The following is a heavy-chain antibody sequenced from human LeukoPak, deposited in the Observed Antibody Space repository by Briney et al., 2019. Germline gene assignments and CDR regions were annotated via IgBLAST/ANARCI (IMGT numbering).Heavy chain of an antibody. J-gene: IGHJ4*02. Sequence: GGSLRLSCAASGFTFSSYAMSWVRQAPGKGLEWVSAISGSGGSTYCADSVKGRFTISRDNSKNTLYLQMNSLRAQDTAVYYCXXXSPXAMNDYWGQGTLVTVSS. CDR3: XXXSPXAMNDY. CDR1: GFTFSSYA. CDR2: ISGSGGST. D-gene: IGHD5-18*01. V-gene: IGHV3-23*01.